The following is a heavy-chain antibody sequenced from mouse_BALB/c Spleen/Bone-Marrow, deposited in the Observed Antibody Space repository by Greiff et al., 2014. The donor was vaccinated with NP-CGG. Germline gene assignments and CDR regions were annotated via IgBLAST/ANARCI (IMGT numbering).Heavy chain of an antibody. D-gene: IGHD2-1*01. Sequence: QVQLKESGPGLVAPSQSLSITCTVSGFSLTSYGVHWVRQPPGKGLEWLGVIWSGGSTNYNSALMSRLSISKDNSKSQVFLKMNSQQTDDTAMYYCARVGNYDYAMDYWGQGTSVTVSS. CDR1: GFSLTSYG. CDR3: ARVGNYDYAMDY. J-gene: IGHJ4*01. CDR2: IWSGGST. V-gene: IGHV2-9*02.